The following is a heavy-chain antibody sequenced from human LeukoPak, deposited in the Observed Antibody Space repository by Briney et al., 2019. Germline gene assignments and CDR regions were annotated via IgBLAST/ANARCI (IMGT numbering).Heavy chain of an antibody. CDR2: ISAGSGTV. V-gene: IGHV3-48*04. Sequence: GGTLRLSCAASGLSLSSNNMHWVRQAPGGGLEWLSYISAGSGTVFSADSVKGRFSISRDNARESLFLQMNSLRVEDTAVYYCTRDLGLRRMIWGRGTLVIVSS. CDR3: TRDLGLRRMI. J-gene: IGHJ2*01. CDR1: GLSLSSNN.